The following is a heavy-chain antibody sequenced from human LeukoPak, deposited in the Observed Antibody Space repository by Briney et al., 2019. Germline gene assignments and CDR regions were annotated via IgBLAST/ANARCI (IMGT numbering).Heavy chain of an antibody. CDR3: ARLDSSGYYSNAFDI. D-gene: IGHD3-22*01. V-gene: IGHV4-59*01. J-gene: IGHJ3*02. CDR2: IYYSGST. CDR1: GGSISSYY. Sequence: SETLSLTCTVSGGSISSYYWSWIRQPPGKGLEWIGYIYYSGSTNYNPSLKSRVTISVDTSKNQFSLKLSSVTAADTAVYYCARLDSSGYYSNAFDIWRQGTMVTVSS.